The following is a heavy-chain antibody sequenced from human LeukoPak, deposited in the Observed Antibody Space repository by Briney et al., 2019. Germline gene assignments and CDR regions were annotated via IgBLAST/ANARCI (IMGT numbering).Heavy chain of an antibody. D-gene: IGHD5-18*01. CDR3: ARGPRDTAMVMHYYYYYYMDV. CDR2: ISSSGSTI. CDR1: GFTFSDYY. Sequence: SGGSLRLSCAASGFTFSDYYMNWMRQAPGKGLEWVSYISSSGSTIYYADSVKGRFTISRDNAKNSLYLQMNSLRAEDTAVYYCARGPRDTAMVMHYYYYYYMDVWGKGTTVTGSS. V-gene: IGHV3-11*01. J-gene: IGHJ6*03.